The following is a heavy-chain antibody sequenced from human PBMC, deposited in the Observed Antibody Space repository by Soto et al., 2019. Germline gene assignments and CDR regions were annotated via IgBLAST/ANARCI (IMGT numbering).Heavy chain of an antibody. Sequence: GGSLRLSCAGSGVTFRGYAVHWVRQTPGKGLEWVTVISDDGSKTYYADSVKGRFSVSRDDSTNMVFLQMSSLRSEDTAVYNCARAYQLTYYFDDWGQGTTVTV. J-gene: IGHJ4*02. D-gene: IGHD3-9*01. CDR1: GVTFRGYA. CDR2: ISDDGSKT. CDR3: ARAYQLTYYFDD. V-gene: IGHV3-30*14.